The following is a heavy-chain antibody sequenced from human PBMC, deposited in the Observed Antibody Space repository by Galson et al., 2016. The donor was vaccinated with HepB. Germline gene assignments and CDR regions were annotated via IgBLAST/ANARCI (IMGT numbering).Heavy chain of an antibody. V-gene: IGHV3-23*01. Sequence: SLRLSCAASGFTFSSYAMSWVRQAPGKGLEWVSGISGSGGSTYYADSVKGRFTISRDNSKNTLYLQMNSLRAEDTAVYYCAKDMRFLEWFYGMDVWGQGTTVTVSS. D-gene: IGHD3-3*01. CDR3: AKDMRFLEWFYGMDV. J-gene: IGHJ6*02. CDR1: GFTFSSYA. CDR2: ISGSGGST.